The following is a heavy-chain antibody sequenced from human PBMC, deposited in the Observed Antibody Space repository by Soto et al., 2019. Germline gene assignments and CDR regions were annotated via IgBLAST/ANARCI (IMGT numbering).Heavy chain of an antibody. CDR3: AKGFIRDCGGDCTVDT. CDR1: GFTFSSYT. J-gene: IGHJ5*02. CDR2: ISATGGST. D-gene: IGHD2-21*02. Sequence: GGFLRLSCAASGFTFSSYTMSWVRQAPGKGLEWVSGISATGGSTYYADSVKGRLTFSRDNSKNTLYLQMNSLRAEDTAVYYCAKGFIRDCGGDCTVDTWGQGTLVTVSS. V-gene: IGHV3-23*01.